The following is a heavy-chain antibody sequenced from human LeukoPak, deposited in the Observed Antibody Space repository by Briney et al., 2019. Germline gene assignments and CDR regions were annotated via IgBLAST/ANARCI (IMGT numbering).Heavy chain of an antibody. CDR1: GGSISSSSYY. CDR2: IYYSGST. Sequence: SETLSLTCTASGGSISSSSYYWGWIRQPPGKGLEWIGSIYYSGSTYYNPSLKSRVTISVDTSKNQFSLKLSSVTAADTAVYYCARRTVTTKRGSPDYWGQGTLVTVSS. V-gene: IGHV4-39*01. J-gene: IGHJ4*02. D-gene: IGHD4-17*01. CDR3: ARRTVTTKRGSPDY.